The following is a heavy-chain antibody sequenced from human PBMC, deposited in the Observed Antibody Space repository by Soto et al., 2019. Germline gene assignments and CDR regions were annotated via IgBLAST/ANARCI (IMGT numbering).Heavy chain of an antibody. J-gene: IGHJ6*03. D-gene: IGHD5-18*01. CDR3: ARSDTCYYYYYMDV. V-gene: IGHV1-18*01. CDR2: ISAYNGNT. CDR1: GYTFTSYG. Sequence: GASVKVSCKASGYTFTSYGISWVRQAPGQGLEWMGWISAYNGNTNYAQKLQGRVTMTTDTSTSTAYMELRSLRSDDTAVYYCARSDTCYYYYYMDVWGKGTTVTVSS.